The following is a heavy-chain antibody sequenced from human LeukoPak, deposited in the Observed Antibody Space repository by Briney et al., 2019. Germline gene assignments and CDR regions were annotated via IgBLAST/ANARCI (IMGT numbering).Heavy chain of an antibody. D-gene: IGHD1-14*01. CDR2: IYHSGST. Sequence: PSETLSLTCTVSGGSISSGTYYWGWIRQPLGKGLEWIGSIYHSGSTYYNPSLKSRVTISVDTSKNQFSLKLSSLTAADTAVYYYARDRKYYYHMDVWGKGTTVTVSS. CDR1: GGSISSGTYY. J-gene: IGHJ6*03. CDR3: ARDRKYYYHMDV. V-gene: IGHV4-39*07.